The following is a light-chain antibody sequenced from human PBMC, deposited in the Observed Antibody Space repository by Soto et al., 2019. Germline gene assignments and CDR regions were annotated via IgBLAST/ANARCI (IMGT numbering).Light chain of an antibody. CDR2: LNSDGSH. J-gene: IGLJ3*02. Sequence: QLVLTQSPSASASLGASVKLTCTLSSGHSTYAIAWLQQQPEKGPRYLMKLNSDGSHLKGDGIPDRFSGSSSGAERYLTISSLQSEDEADYYCQTWGTGFQVFGGGTQLTVL. V-gene: IGLV4-69*01. CDR3: QTWGTGFQV. CDR1: SGHSTYA.